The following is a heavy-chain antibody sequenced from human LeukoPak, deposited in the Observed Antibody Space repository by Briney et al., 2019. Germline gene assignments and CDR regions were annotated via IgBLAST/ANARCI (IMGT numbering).Heavy chain of an antibody. CDR1: GGSISSSSYY. J-gene: IGHJ4*02. D-gene: IGHD1-1*01. V-gene: IGHV4-39*01. CDR3: ARLSTSDTDGNYFDF. CDR2: IYYSGST. Sequence: SETLSLTCTVSGGSISSSSYYWGWIRQPPGKGLEWIGSIYYSGSTYYNPSLKSRVTISVDTFRNQFSLKVTSVTAADTAVYPCARLSTSDTDGNYFDFWGQGTLVTVSS.